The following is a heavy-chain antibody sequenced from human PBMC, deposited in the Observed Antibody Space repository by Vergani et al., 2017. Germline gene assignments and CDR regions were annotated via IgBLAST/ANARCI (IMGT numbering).Heavy chain of an antibody. CDR2: INPNSGGT. CDR1: GYTFTGYY. J-gene: IGHJ6*02. V-gene: IGHV1-2*02. CDR3: ASDQVTVRVGSGSYYTDYYGMDV. D-gene: IGHD3-10*01. Sequence: QVQLVQSGAEVKKPGASVKVSCKASGYTFTGYYMHWVRQAPGQGLEWMGWINPNSGGTNYAQKFQGRVTMTRDTSISTSDMELSRLRSDDTAGYYCASDQVTVRVGSGSYYTDYYGMDVWGQGTTVTVSS.